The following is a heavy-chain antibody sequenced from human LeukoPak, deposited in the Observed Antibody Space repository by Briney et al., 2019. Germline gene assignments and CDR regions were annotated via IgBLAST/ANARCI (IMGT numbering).Heavy chain of an antibody. CDR3: ARDKLPGYSSSWYLYYYYGMDV. CDR1: GFTFSSYG. V-gene: IGHV3-33*01. Sequence: PGGSLRLSCAASGFTFSSYGMHWVRQAPGKGLEWVAVTWYDGSNKYYADSVKGRFTISRDNSKNTLYLQMNSLRAEDTAVYYCARDKLPGYSSSWYLYYYYGMDVWGQGTTVTVSS. D-gene: IGHD6-13*01. CDR2: TWYDGSNK. J-gene: IGHJ6*02.